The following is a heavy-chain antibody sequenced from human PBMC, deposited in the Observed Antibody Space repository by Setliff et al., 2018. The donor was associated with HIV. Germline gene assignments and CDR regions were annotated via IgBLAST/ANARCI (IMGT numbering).Heavy chain of an antibody. CDR2: IKGDGSKT. D-gene: IGHD2-15*01. V-gene: IGHV3-7*03. Sequence: PWGSLRLSCAASGFTFGSYWMSWVRQAPGQGLEYVAHIKGDGSKTKYVDSVRGRFTISRDNAKKSLYLQMNSLRAEDTAVYYCVSTPGVFYFDFWGQGTPVTVSS. J-gene: IGHJ4*02. CDR1: GFTFGSYW. CDR3: VSTPGVFYFDF.